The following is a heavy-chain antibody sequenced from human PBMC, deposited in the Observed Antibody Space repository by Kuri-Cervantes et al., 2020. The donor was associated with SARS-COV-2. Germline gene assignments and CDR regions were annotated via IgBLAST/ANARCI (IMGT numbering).Heavy chain of an antibody. CDR2: IKQDGSEK. CDR1: GFTFSSYW. D-gene: IGHD3-9*01. CDR3: ARENFDWLLMGNYYYMDV. V-gene: IGHV3-7*01. J-gene: IGHJ6*03. Sequence: ETLFLTCAASGFTFSSYWMSWVRQDPGKGLEWVANIKQDGSEKYYVDSVKGRFTISRDNAKNSLYLQMNSLRAEDTAVYYCARENFDWLLMGNYYYMDVWGKRTTVTVSS.